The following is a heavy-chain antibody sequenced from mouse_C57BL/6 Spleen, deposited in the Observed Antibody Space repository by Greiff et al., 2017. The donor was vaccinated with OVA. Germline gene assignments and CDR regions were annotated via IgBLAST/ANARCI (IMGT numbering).Heavy chain of an antibody. Sequence: QVQLQQSGPELVKPGASVKISCKASGYAFSSSWMNWVKQRPGKGLEWIGRIYPGDGDTNYNGKFKGKATLTADKSSSTAYMQLSSLTSEDSAVYFCARYSYDYDWYCDVLGTGTTVTVSS. D-gene: IGHD2-4*01. V-gene: IGHV1-82*01. CDR2: IYPGDGDT. CDR3: ARYSYDYDWYCDV. J-gene: IGHJ1*03. CDR1: GYAFSSSW.